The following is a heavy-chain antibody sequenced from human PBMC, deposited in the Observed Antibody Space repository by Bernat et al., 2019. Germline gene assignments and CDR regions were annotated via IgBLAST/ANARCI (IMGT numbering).Heavy chain of an antibody. D-gene: IGHD3-10*01. V-gene: IGHV3-11*05. Sequence: QVQLVESGGGLVKPGGSLRLSCAASGFRFSDYYMAWIRQAPGKGLVWVSYISSGSRYTDYADSVKGRFTIARDDVKNSLYLQMDSLRAEDTAVYYCASDSPRGDYWGQGTLVTVSS. CDR3: ASDSPRGDY. CDR1: GFRFSDYY. J-gene: IGHJ4*02. CDR2: ISSGSRYT.